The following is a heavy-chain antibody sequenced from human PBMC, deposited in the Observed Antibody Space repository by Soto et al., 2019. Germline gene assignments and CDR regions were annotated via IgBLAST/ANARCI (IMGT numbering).Heavy chain of an antibody. CDR2: IYHSGLT. CDR1: GDSINHGGYS. J-gene: IGHJ4*02. Sequence: QRQLQESGSGLVKPSQTLSRTCAVSGDSINHGGYSWSWIRQPPGKGLEWIGYIYHSGLTSYSPSLKRRVTILADRSNNQFSLRLSSVTAADTAVYYCARVAGSSRGYFDYWGQETLVTVSS. CDR3: ARVAGSSRGYFDY. D-gene: IGHD6-6*01. V-gene: IGHV4-30-2*01.